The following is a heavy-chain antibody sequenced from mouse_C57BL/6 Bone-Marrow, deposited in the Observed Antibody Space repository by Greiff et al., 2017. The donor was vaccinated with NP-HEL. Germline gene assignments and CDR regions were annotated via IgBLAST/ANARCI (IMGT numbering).Heavy chain of an antibody. CDR2: IDPENGDT. D-gene: IGHD1-1*01. J-gene: IGHJ3*01. Sequence: VQLKQSGAELVRPGASVKLSCTASGFNIKDDYMHWVKQRPEQGLEWIGWIDPENGDTEYASKFQGKATITADTSSNTAYLQLSSLTSEDTAVYYCTTPITTVPWFAYWGQGTLVTVSA. CDR3: TTPITTVPWFAY. V-gene: IGHV14-4*01. CDR1: GFNIKDDY.